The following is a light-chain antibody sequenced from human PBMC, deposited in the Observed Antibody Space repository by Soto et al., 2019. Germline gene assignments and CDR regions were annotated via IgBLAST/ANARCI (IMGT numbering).Light chain of an antibody. V-gene: IGKV1-5*01. CDR1: QSISSW. CDR2: DAS. CDR3: QQYETFSGT. J-gene: IGKJ1*01. Sequence: GDRVTITCRASQSISSWLAWYQQKPGKAPKLLIYDASALPRGVPSRFSGSGSGTKFTLTIASLQPDDFATYYCQQYETFSGTVGPGNKVDIK.